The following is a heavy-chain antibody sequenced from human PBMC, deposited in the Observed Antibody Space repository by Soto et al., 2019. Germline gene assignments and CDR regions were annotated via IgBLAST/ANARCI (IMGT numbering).Heavy chain of an antibody. Sequence: SETLSLTCTVSGGSISGYYWSWIRQPPGKGLEWIGYMYNTGSTVYNPSFKSRVTISVDTYKNQFSLKLNSVTAADTAVYYCARDLWGYCGTDCYPLDVWGQGTTVTVSS. D-gene: IGHD2-21*02. V-gene: IGHV4-59*01. CDR3: ARDLWGYCGTDCYPLDV. J-gene: IGHJ6*02. CDR1: GGSISGYY. CDR2: MYNTGST.